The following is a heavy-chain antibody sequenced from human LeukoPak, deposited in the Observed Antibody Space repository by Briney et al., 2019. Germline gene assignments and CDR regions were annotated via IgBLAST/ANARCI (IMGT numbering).Heavy chain of an antibody. V-gene: IGHV3-53*01. D-gene: IGHD4-17*01. Sequence: PGGSLRLSCAASGLTVSSTYLAGAGQAPGKGRGGVSVIYSGGSTYYADSVKGRFTISRDNSKNTLYLQMNSLRAEDTAVYYCARDLAVTSLGYWGQGTLVTVSS. CDR3: ARDLAVTSLGY. CDR1: GLTVSSTY. CDR2: IYSGGST. J-gene: IGHJ4*02.